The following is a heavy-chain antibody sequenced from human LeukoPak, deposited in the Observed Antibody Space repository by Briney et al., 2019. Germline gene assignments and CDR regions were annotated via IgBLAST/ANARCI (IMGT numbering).Heavy chain of an antibody. D-gene: IGHD1-26*01. J-gene: IGHJ5*02. Sequence: SETLSLTCAVYGESLSGYYWSWIRQPPGKGLEWIGEINQSGTTNYNPSLKSRVTISVDTSKNQFSLKLNSVTAADTAVYYCASGGWEVWAHNWFDPWGQGTLVTVSS. CDR1: GESLSGYY. CDR2: INQSGTT. CDR3: ASGGWEVWAHNWFDP. V-gene: IGHV4-34*01.